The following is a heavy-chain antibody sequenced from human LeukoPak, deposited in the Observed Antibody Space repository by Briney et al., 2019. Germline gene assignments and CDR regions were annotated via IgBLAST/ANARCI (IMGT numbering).Heavy chain of an antibody. V-gene: IGHV1-18*01. J-gene: IGHJ4*02. CDR3: ARGLAGGGDFWSGYYLFYFDY. D-gene: IGHD3-3*01. Sequence: GASVKVSCKASGYTFTSYGISWVRQAPGQGLEWMGWISAYNGNTNYAQKLQGRVTMTTDTSTSTAYMELRSLRSDDTAVYYCARGLAGGGDFWSGYYLFYFDYWGQGTLVTVSS. CDR1: GYTFTSYG. CDR2: ISAYNGNT.